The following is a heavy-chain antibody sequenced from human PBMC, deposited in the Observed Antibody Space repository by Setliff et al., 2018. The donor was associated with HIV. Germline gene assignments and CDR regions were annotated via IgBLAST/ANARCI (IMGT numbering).Heavy chain of an antibody. Sequence: ASVKVSCKASGYTSTSYGISWVRQAPGQGLEWMGWISAYNGNTNYAQKLQGRVTMTTDTSTTTAYMELRSLRSDDTAVYYCATLAGDYYYSGRGYYFMDVWGKGTTVTVSS. D-gene: IGHD3-10*01. J-gene: IGHJ6*03. CDR3: ATLAGDYYYSGRGYYFMDV. CDR1: GYTSTSYG. V-gene: IGHV1-18*01. CDR2: ISAYNGNT.